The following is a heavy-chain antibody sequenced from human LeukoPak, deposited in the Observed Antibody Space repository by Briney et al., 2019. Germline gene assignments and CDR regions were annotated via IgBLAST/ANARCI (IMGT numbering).Heavy chain of an antibody. Sequence: SETLSLTCTLSGGSINRYYWSWIRQSPGKGLEWIAWIYYTGTTNYNPSLKSRVTISVDTSQNQFSLRLTSVTAADTAVYFCAREWGTGSSDYWGQGILVTVCS. CDR1: GGSINRYY. CDR2: IYYTGTT. D-gene: IGHD1-1*01. CDR3: AREWGTGSSDY. J-gene: IGHJ4*02. V-gene: IGHV4-59*01.